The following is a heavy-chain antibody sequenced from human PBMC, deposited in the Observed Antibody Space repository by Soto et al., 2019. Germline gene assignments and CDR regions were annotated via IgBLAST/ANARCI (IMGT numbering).Heavy chain of an antibody. CDR2: ISAYNGNT. J-gene: IGHJ4*02. Sequence: QVQLVQSGTEVRKPGASVKVSCKASGYNFVNYGITWVRQAPGQGLERMGWISAYNGNTDYEQKFQGRITMTTATSTSTADLELRSLRSDDTAVYYCARDGGTVAALPGGFWGQGTLVSVSS. V-gene: IGHV1-18*01. CDR1: GYNFVNYG. D-gene: IGHD3-16*01. CDR3: ARDGGTVAALPGGF.